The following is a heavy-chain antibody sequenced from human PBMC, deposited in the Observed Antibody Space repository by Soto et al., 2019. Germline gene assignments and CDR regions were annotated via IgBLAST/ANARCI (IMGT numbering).Heavy chain of an antibody. V-gene: IGHV1-18*01. D-gene: IGHD2-15*01. CDR1: GYTFTSYG. CDR2: ISAYNGNT. J-gene: IGHJ4*02. Sequence: ASVTVSCKASGYTFTSYGISWVRQAPGQGLEWMGWISAYNGNTNYAQKLQGRVTMTTDTSTSTAYMELRSLRSDDTAVYYCARDVIVVGGSWHFDYWGQGTLVTVSS. CDR3: ARDVIVVGGSWHFDY.